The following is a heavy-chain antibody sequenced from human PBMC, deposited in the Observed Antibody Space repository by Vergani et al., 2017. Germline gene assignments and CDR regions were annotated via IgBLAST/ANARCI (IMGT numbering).Heavy chain of an antibody. CDR3: ARLRDSGWFDP. D-gene: IGHD5-12*01. CDR1: GGSISSGSYY. V-gene: IGHV4-61*02. CDR2: IYTSGST. J-gene: IGHJ5*02. Sequence: QVQLQESGPGLVKPSQTLSLTCTVSGGSISSGSYYWSWIRQPAGKGLEWIGRIYTSGSTNYNPSLKSRVTISVDTSKNQFSLKLSSVTAADTAVYYCARLRDSGWFDPWGQGTLVTVSS.